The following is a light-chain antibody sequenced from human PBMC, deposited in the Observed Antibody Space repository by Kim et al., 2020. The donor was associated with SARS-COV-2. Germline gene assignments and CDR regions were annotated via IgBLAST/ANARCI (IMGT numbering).Light chain of an antibody. J-gene: IGLJ2*01. CDR2: GNS. V-gene: IGLV1-40*01. Sequence: VTISCTGSSSNIGAGYDVHWYQQLPGTAPKLLIYGNSNRPSGVPDRFSGSKSGTSASLAITGLQAEDEADYYCQSYDSSLSGSVVFGGGTKLTVL. CDR1: SSNIGAGYD. CDR3: QSYDSSLSGSVV.